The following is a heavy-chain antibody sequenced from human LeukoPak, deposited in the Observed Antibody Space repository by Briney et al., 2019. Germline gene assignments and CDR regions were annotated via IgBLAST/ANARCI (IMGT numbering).Heavy chain of an antibody. V-gene: IGHV4-34*01. Sequence: PSETLSLTCAVYGGSFSGYYWSWIRQPPGKGLEWIGEINHSGSTYYNPSLKSRVTISVDTSKNQFSLKLSSVTAADTAVYYCSGSYSSDNWYFDLWGRGTLVTVSS. CDR3: SGSYSSDNWYFDL. CDR2: INHSGST. D-gene: IGHD3-10*01. CDR1: GGSFSGYY. J-gene: IGHJ2*01.